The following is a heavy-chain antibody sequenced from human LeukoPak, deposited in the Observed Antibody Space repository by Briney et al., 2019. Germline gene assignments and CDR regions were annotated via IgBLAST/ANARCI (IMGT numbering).Heavy chain of an antibody. D-gene: IGHD3-3*01. CDR1: GFTFSSYS. Sequence: GGSLRLSCAASGFTFSSYSMNWVRQAPGKGLEWVSSISSSSSYIYYADSVKGRFTISRDSAKNSLYLQMNSLRAEDTAVYYCAREAYDFWSGYYYGPYYYYGMDVWGQGTTVTVSS. J-gene: IGHJ6*02. CDR3: AREAYDFWSGYYYGPYYYYGMDV. V-gene: IGHV3-21*01. CDR2: ISSSSSYI.